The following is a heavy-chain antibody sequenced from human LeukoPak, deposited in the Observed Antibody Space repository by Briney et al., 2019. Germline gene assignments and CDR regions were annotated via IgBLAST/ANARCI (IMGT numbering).Heavy chain of an antibody. J-gene: IGHJ3*02. Sequence: PGRSLRLSCAASGFTFSSYGMHWVRQAPGKGLEWVAVISYDGSNKYYADSVKGRFTISRDNSKNTLYLQMNSLRAEDTAVYYCAKGGRRPSWIQLWPHDAFDIWGQGTMVTVSS. D-gene: IGHD5-18*01. CDR2: ISYDGSNK. CDR3: AKGGRRPSWIQLWPHDAFDI. V-gene: IGHV3-30*18. CDR1: GFTFSSYG.